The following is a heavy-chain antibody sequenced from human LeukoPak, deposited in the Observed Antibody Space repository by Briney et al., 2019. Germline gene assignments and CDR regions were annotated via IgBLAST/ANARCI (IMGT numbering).Heavy chain of an antibody. CDR2: IKQDGSEK. Sequence: GGSLRLSCAASGFTFSSYGMSWVRQAPGKGLEWVANIKQDGSEKYYVDSVKGRFTISRDNAKNSLYLQMNSLRAEDTAVYYCARDHSSGWGFDYWGQGTLVTVSS. CDR1: GFTFSSYG. V-gene: IGHV3-7*01. CDR3: ARDHSSGWGFDY. D-gene: IGHD6-19*01. J-gene: IGHJ4*02.